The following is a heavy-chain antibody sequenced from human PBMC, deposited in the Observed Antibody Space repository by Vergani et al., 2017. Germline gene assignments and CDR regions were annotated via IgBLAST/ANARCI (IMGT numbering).Heavy chain of an antibody. CDR1: GFTFSGSA. Sequence: EVQLVESGGGLVQPGGSLTLSCAASGFTFSGSAMHWVRQTPGKGLEWIGRIRDKAYNYTTAYAVSVKGRFIISRDDSKRTAYLQMNRLTIEDTAVYYCYCDLWACYESGDLWGKGTTVTVSS. CDR3: YCDLWACYESGDL. J-gene: IGHJ6*04. CDR2: IRDKAYNYTT. D-gene: IGHD3/OR15-3a*01. V-gene: IGHV3-73*02.